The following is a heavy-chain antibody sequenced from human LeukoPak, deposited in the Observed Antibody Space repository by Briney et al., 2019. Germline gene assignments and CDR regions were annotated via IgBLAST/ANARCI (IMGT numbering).Heavy chain of an antibody. V-gene: IGHV3-64*01. CDR1: GFTFSSYA. Sequence: GGSLRLSCAASGFTFSSYAMHWVRQAPGKGLEYVSAISSNGGSTYYANSVKGRFTISRDNSKNTLYLQMGSLRAEDMAVYYFARVSGAGVGDSWGQGTLVTVSS. J-gene: IGHJ4*02. CDR2: ISSNGGST. D-gene: IGHD7-27*01. CDR3: ARVSGAGVGDS.